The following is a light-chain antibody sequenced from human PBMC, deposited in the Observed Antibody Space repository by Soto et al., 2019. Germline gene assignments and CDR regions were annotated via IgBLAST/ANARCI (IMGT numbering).Light chain of an antibody. J-gene: IGKJ1*01. CDR1: QSVSSN. CDR3: QQYNNWPRT. V-gene: IGKV3-15*01. CDR2: GAS. Sequence: EIVMTLSPATLSVSPGERATLSCRASQSVSSNLAWYQQKPGQAPRLLIYGASTRATGIPARFSGSGSGTEFTLTISSLQSEDFVVYYCQQYNNWPRTFGQGTKVEIK.